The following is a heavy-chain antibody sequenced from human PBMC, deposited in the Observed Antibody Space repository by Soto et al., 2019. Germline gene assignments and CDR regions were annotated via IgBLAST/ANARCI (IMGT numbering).Heavy chain of an antibody. CDR2: IYYSGST. CDR1: GGSISSYY. J-gene: IGHJ5*02. CDR3: ERPLYCSGGSWYWFDP. V-gene: IGHV4-59*08. Sequence: SETLSLTCTVSGGSISSYYWSWIRQPPGKGLEWIGYIYYSGSTNYNPSLKSRVTISVDTSKNQFSLKLSSVTAADTAVYYCERPLYCSGGSWYWFDPWGQGTLVTVSS. D-gene: IGHD2-15*01.